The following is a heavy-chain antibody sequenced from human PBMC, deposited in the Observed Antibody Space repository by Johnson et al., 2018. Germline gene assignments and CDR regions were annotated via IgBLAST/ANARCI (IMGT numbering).Heavy chain of an antibody. CDR1: GGSFSGYY. J-gene: IGHJ6*02. D-gene: IGHD4-11*01. V-gene: IGHV4-34*01. Sequence: QVQLQQWGAGLLKPSETXSLTCAVYGGSFSGYYWSWIRQPPGKGLEWIGEINHSGSTNYNPSLKSRVTISVDTSKNQFSLKLSSVTAADTAVYYCARVNSNYDYYYYGMDVWGQGTTVTVSS. CDR3: ARVNSNYDYYYYGMDV. CDR2: INHSGST.